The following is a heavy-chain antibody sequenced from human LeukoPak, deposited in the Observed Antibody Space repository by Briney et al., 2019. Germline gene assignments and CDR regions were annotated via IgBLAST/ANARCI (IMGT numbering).Heavy chain of an antibody. J-gene: IGHJ3*02. CDR1: GYTFTGYY. Sequence: ASVKVSCKASGYTFTGYYMHWVRQAPGQGLEWMGWINPNSGGTNYAQKFQGWVTMTRDTSISTAYMELSRLRSDDTAVYYCARDITGTTGLGVDAFDIWGQGTMVTVSA. CDR2: INPNSGGT. D-gene: IGHD1-20*01. V-gene: IGHV1-2*04. CDR3: ARDITGTTGLGVDAFDI.